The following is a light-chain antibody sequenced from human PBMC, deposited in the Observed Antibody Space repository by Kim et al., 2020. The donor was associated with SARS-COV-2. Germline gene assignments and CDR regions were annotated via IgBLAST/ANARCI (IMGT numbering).Light chain of an antibody. J-gene: IGKJ1*01. V-gene: IGKV3-20*01. Sequence: PGERTTHTPRGSGSVRSCYLAWYHQKPGHAPRLLIYGASSRATRIPDRFSGSGSGTDCTLTISRLEPEDFAVYYCQQYGSSPQTFGQGTKVDIK. CDR2: GAS. CDR3: QQYGSSPQT. CDR1: GSVRSCY.